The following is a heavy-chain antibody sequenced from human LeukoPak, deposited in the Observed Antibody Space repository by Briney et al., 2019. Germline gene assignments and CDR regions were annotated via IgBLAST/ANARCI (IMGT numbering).Heavy chain of an antibody. CDR2: SNPNGGST. J-gene: IGHJ3*02. Sequence: GASVKVSYKASGYTFTSYYMHWGRQAPGHGVEWRGVSNPNGGSTSYAQKFQGRVTMTRDTSTSTVYKELSSLRSEDTAVYYCARGGYSSSWYGHWPDAFDICGQRTMATVSS. CDR1: GYTFTSYY. CDR3: ARGGYSSSWYGHWPDAFDI. V-gene: IGHV1-46*01. D-gene: IGHD6-13*01.